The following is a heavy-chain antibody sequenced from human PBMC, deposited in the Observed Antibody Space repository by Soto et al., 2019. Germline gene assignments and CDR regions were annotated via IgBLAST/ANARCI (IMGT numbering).Heavy chain of an antibody. J-gene: IGHJ5*02. CDR1: TFTLSSSA. V-gene: IGHV3-23*01. CDR2: IRGDAGGT. Sequence: EVQLSDSGGSLVQPGGSLRLSCAASTFTLSSSAMSWVRQAPGKGLEWVSSIRGDAGGTLYADSVKGRFTISRDLSKNTLFLHMNSLRAEDTAIYYCAKCSVGTVRSSGWCNWLDPWGQGTLVTVSS. D-gene: IGHD6-19*01. CDR3: AKCSVGTVRSSGWCNWLDP.